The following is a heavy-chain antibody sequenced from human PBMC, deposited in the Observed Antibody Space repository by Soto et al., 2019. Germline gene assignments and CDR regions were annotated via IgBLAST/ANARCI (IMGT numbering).Heavy chain of an antibody. CDR3: ASTTRGDYGDYVFNY. D-gene: IGHD4-17*01. CDR1: GVSISSGSYY. CDR2: IYYSWST. V-gene: IGHV4-39*01. Sequence: QLQLQESGPGLVKPSETLSLTCTVSGVSISSGSYYWGWIRKPPGKGLEWIGRIYYSWSTYYNPSLKRRVTISVDTSKNQFSLKLSSVTAADTAVYYCASTTRGDYGDYVFNYWGQGTLVTVSS. J-gene: IGHJ4*02.